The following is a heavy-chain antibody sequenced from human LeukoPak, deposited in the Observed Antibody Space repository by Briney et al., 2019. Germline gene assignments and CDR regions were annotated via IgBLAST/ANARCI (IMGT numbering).Heavy chain of an antibody. D-gene: IGHD6-19*01. J-gene: IGHJ3*02. Sequence: RSSETLSLTCIVSNYSISSDYYWGWIRQPPGKGLEWIGSIHHSGRTYYNPSLKSRVTISVDTSKNQFSLNLSSVTAADTAVYYCARDQALGYGWPTVLAIDIWGQGTMVTVSS. V-gene: IGHV4-38-2*02. CDR2: IHHSGRT. CDR3: ARDQALGYGWPTVLAIDI. CDR1: NYSISSDYY.